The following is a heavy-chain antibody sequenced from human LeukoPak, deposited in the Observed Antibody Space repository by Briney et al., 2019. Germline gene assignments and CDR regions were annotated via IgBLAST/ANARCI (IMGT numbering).Heavy chain of an antibody. J-gene: IGHJ5*02. V-gene: IGHV4-61*02. Sequence: SETLSLTCTVSGGSISSGSYYWSWIRQPAGKGLEWIVRIYNSGSTNYNPSLKSRVTISVDTSQNHFSLKLSSVTAADTAVYYCAREGLRFLEWLNWFDPWGQGTLVTVSS. CDR3: AREGLRFLEWLNWFDP. CDR2: IYNSGST. D-gene: IGHD3-3*01. CDR1: GGSISSGSYY.